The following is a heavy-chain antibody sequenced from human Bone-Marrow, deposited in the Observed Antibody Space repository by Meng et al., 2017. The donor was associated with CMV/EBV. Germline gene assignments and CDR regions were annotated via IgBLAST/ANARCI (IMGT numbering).Heavy chain of an antibody. Sequence: GGTFNIDAISCVRQSPGQGMEWMGGIIPIFGTANYAQKCQGRVRITTDESTSTAYMELSSLRSEDTAVYYCARVGSSGYYHGGFFDYWGQGTLVTVSS. D-gene: IGHD3-22*01. CDR2: IIPIFGTA. CDR1: GGTFNIDA. V-gene: IGHV1-69*05. J-gene: IGHJ4*02. CDR3: ARVGSSGYYHGGFFDY.